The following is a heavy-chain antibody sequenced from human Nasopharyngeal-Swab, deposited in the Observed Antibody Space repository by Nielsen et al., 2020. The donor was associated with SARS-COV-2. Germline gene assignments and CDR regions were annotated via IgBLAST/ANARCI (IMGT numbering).Heavy chain of an antibody. CDR3: ARDERSYLDY. CDR2: ISSSSSTI. J-gene: IGHJ4*02. V-gene: IGHV3-48*02. CDR1: GFTFSSYW. Sequence: GESLKISCAASGFTFSSYWMSWVRQAPGKGLEWVSYISSSSSTIYYADSVKGRFTISRDNAKNSLYLQMNSLRDEDTAVYYCARDERSYLDYWGQGTLVTVSS.